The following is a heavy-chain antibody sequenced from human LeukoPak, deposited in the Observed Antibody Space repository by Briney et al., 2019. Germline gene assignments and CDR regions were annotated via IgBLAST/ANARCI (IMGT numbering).Heavy chain of an antibody. Sequence: ASVRVSCKASGYTFAGYFMHWVRQAPGQGLEWMGWLNPDSGATSYAQRFQGRVTMTRDTSISTAHMDLSRLRSDDAAVYYCARDRGSSWYVDYWGQGTLVTVSS. CDR3: ARDRGSSWYVDY. D-gene: IGHD6-13*01. CDR2: LNPDSGAT. V-gene: IGHV1-2*02. J-gene: IGHJ4*02. CDR1: GYTFAGYF.